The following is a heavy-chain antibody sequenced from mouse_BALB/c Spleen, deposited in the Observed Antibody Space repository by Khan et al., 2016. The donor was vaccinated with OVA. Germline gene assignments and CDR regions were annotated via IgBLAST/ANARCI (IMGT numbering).Heavy chain of an antibody. Sequence: QVQLKQSGAELARPGASVKLSCKASGYTFTDYYINWVKQSTGQGLEWIGEISPGSGDTYYNEKFKGKATLTADKSSNTAYMQLSSLTSEASAVYFCARRNYFGYTFAYWGQGTLVTVSA. CDR2: ISPGSGDT. CDR1: GYTFTDYY. J-gene: IGHJ3*01. CDR3: ARRNYFGYTFAY. V-gene: IGHV1-77*01. D-gene: IGHD1-2*01.